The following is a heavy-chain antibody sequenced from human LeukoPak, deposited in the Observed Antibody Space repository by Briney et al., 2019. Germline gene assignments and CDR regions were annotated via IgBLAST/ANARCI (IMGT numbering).Heavy chain of an antibody. CDR3: ARDPDSSYEWGPFDP. CDR2: TYYRSTLYT. J-gene: IGHJ5*02. Sequence: SQTLSLTCALSGDFVSSNSASWNWIRQSPSRGLEWLGRTYYRSTLYTDYALFVQSRITISPDTSKNQFSLHLNSVTPDDTAVYFCARDPDSSYEWGPFDPWGQGTLVTVSS. V-gene: IGHV6-1*01. CDR1: GDFVSSNSAS. D-gene: IGHD1-26*01.